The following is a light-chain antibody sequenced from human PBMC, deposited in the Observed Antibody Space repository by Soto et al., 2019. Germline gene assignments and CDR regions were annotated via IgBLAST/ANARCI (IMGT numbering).Light chain of an antibody. CDR1: QSIDSRY. Sequence: EIVLTQSPGTLSSSPGERATLSCRASQSIDSRYLAWYQHKPGQAPRLLIYATSSRATGIPDRFGGSGSGTDSTLTINRLEPEDFAVYYCQQYFASSWTFGHGTKVDIK. J-gene: IGKJ1*01. CDR3: QQYFASSWT. V-gene: IGKV3-20*01. CDR2: ATS.